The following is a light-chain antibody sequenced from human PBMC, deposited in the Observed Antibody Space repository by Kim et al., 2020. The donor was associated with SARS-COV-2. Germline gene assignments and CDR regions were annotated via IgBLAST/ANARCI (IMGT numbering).Light chain of an antibody. CDR2: EVS. V-gene: IGLV2-8*01. Sequence: GQSVTISCTGDRSAVGGYNYVSWYQQHPGKAPKLMIYEVSERPSGVPDRFSGSKSGNTASLTVSGLQAEDEADYYCSSYAGSNNFVFGTGTKVTVL. CDR1: RSAVGGYNY. J-gene: IGLJ1*01. CDR3: SSYAGSNNFV.